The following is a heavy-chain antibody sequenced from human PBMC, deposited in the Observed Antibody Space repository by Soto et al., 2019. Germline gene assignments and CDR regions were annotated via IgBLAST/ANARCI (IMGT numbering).Heavy chain of an antibody. J-gene: IGHJ6*02. D-gene: IGHD3-3*01. CDR2: IYYSGST. CDR3: AAGRITIFGVVTPYGMDV. V-gene: IGHV4-39*01. Sequence: SETLSLTCTVSGGSISSSSYYWGWIRQPPGKGLEWIGSIYYSGSTYYNPSLKSRVTISVDTSRNQFSLKLSSVTAADTAVYYCAAGRITIFGVVTPYGMDVWGQGTTVTVSS. CDR1: GGSISSSSYY.